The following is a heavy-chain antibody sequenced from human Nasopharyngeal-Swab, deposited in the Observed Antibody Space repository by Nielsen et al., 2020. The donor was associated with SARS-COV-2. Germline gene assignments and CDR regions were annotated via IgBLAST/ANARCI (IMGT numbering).Heavy chain of an antibody. V-gene: IGHV2-70*01. CDR3: ARSGDCSDGRCNDAFDI. CDR2: IDWGDDK. Sequence: SGPTLVKPTQTLTLTCTFSGFSLSTSGMCVIWIRQPPGKALEWLALIDWGDDKYYSTSLKTRLTISKDSSKDEVVLTMTNMDPVDTAAYYCARSGDCSDGRCNDAFDIWGQGTMVTASS. D-gene: IGHD2-15*01. J-gene: IGHJ3*02. CDR1: GFSLSTSGMC.